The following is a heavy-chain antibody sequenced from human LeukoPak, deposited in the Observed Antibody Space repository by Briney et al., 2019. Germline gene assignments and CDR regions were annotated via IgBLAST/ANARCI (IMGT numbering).Heavy chain of an antibody. CDR3: AKAAVTTMFADYYYYMDV. D-gene: IGHD4-17*01. V-gene: IGHV3-23*01. J-gene: IGHJ6*03. CDR2: ISGSGDNT. CDR1: GFTFSSYA. Sequence: GGSLRLSCAASGFTFSSYAMSWVRQAPGKGLEWVSLISGSGDNTYYADSVKGRFTISRDNYKNALYLHMKSLRAEDTAIYYCAKAAVTTMFADYYYYMDVWGNGTTVTVSS.